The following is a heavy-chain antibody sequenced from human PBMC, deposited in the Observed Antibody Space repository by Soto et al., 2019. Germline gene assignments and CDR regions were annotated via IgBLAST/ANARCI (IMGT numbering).Heavy chain of an antibody. Sequence: GGSLRLSCAASGFTCSSYSMNWVRQAPGKGLEWVSSISSSSSYIYYADSVKGRFTISRDNAKNSLYLQMNSLRAEDTAVYYCASWESIGDGYVDYWGQGTLVTVSS. CDR3: ASWESIGDGYVDY. CDR2: ISSSSSYI. J-gene: IGHJ4*02. D-gene: IGHD1-26*01. V-gene: IGHV3-21*01. CDR1: GFTCSSYS.